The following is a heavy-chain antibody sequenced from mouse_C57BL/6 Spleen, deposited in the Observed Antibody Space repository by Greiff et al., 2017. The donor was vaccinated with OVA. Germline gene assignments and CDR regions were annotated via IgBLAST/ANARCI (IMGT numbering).Heavy chain of an antibody. Sequence: QVHVKQPGTELVKPGASVKLSCKASGYTFTSYWMHWVKQRPGQGLEWIGNINPSNGGTNYNEKFKSKATLTVDKSSSTAYMQLSSLTSEDSAVYYCASGWLLRNWYFDVWGTGTTVTVSS. D-gene: IGHD2-3*01. CDR1: GYTFTSYW. J-gene: IGHJ1*03. CDR3: ASGWLLRNWYFDV. V-gene: IGHV1-53*01. CDR2: INPSNGGT.